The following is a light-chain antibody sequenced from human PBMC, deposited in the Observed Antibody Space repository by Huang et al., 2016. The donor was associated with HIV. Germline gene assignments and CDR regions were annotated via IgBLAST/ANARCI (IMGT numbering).Light chain of an antibody. CDR2: WAC. Sequence: IVMTQSPDSLAVSLGERATINCKSSQSVLYSSSNKNYLAWYQQKPGQPPKLVIYWACTRESGVPDRFSGSGSGTEFTLTISSLQAEDVAVYYCQQYYSSPLTFGPGTKVDIK. CDR3: QQYYSSPLT. CDR1: QSVLYSSSNKNY. J-gene: IGKJ3*01. V-gene: IGKV4-1*01.